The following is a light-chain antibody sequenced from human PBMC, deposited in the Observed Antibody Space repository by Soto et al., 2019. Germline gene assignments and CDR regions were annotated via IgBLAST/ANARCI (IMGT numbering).Light chain of an antibody. J-gene: IGLJ2*01. Sequence: QSVLTQPPSAAETPGQSVTISCSGSSSNIGSNTINWYQQLPGTAPKLLIYSNNQRPSGVPDRFSGSKSGTSASLAISGLQSEDEANYYCAAWDDSLNGWVFGGGTKLPS. CDR3: AAWDDSLNGWV. CDR2: SNN. CDR1: SSNIGSNT. V-gene: IGLV1-44*01.